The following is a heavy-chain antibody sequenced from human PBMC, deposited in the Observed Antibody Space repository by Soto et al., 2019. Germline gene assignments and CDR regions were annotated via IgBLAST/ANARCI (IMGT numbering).Heavy chain of an antibody. V-gene: IGHV4-31*03. D-gene: IGHD3-22*01. CDR3: AREASYDSSGYPGDAFDI. Sequence: SETLSLTCTVSGGSISSGGYYWSWIRQHPGKGLEWIGYIYYSGSTYYNPSLKSRVTISVDTSKNQFSLKLSSVTAADTAVYYCAREASYDSSGYPGDAFDIWGQGTMVTVSS. J-gene: IGHJ3*02. CDR1: GGSISSGGYY. CDR2: IYYSGST.